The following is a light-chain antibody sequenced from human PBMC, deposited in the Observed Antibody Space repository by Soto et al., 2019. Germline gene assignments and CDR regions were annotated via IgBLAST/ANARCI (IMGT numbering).Light chain of an antibody. CDR1: RSVTNNY. V-gene: IGKV3-20*01. CDR2: GAS. CDR3: QQHGSSPIT. J-gene: IGKJ5*01. Sequence: ERATLSCRASRSVTNNYLAWHQQKPGQTPKLLIYGASTRDTGIPDRFSGSGSGTDFTLTISRLEPEDFAVYYCQQHGSSPITFGQGTRLEIK.